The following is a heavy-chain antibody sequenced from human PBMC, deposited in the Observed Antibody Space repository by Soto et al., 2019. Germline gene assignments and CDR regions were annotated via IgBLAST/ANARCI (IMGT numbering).Heavy chain of an antibody. CDR3: AREYGMDV. J-gene: IGHJ6*02. Sequence: QVQLVQSGAEVKKPGASVNVSCKASGYSFHTYAIIWVRQAPGQGLEWVGWISGYNGNTNYAQKFQGRVTLTTDTSTKTAFMELRSLTGDDTAGYYWAREYGMDVWGQGTPVTVSS. CDR1: GYSFHTYA. V-gene: IGHV1-18*01. CDR2: ISGYNGNT.